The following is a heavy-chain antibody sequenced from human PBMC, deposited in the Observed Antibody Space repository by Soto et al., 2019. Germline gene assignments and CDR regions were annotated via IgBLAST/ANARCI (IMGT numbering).Heavy chain of an antibody. D-gene: IGHD3-3*01. CDR3: ARRVLPGYYFEY. Sequence: ASVKVSCKASGYTFTTYFMHWVRQAPGQGLEWMGMIHPTGGSTGYAPKFQGRVTMTRDTSASTDSMELRNLRSEDTAVYYCARRVLPGYYFEYWGQGSLVTV. J-gene: IGHJ4*02. CDR2: IHPTGGST. CDR1: GYTFTTYF. V-gene: IGHV1-46*03.